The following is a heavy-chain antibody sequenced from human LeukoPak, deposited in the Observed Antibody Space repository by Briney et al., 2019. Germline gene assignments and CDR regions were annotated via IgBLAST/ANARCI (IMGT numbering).Heavy chain of an antibody. Sequence: SETLSLTCTVSSGSIPSYYWNWLRQPAGKGLEWIGRIYTSGSTTYNPSLKTRVSISVDKSKNQFSLNLSSVTAADTAVYYCASGGNSWNNWFDPWGQGTLVTVSS. D-gene: IGHD6-13*01. CDR1: SGSIPSYY. CDR2: IYTSGST. CDR3: ASGGNSWNNWFDP. V-gene: IGHV4-4*07. J-gene: IGHJ5*02.